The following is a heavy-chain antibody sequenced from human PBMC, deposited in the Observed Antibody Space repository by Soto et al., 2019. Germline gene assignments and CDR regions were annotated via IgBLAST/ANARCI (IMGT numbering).Heavy chain of an antibody. CDR2: INVGNGKT. CDR3: ARDRYYRSGTYNYFDY. J-gene: IGHJ4*02. D-gene: IGHD3-10*01. CDR1: GYTFNKYA. V-gene: IGHV1-3*01. Sequence: GASVKVSCKASGYTFNKYAIHWVRQAPGQRLEWMGWINVGNGKTKYSQKFQGRVTITRDTSANTVYMELSSLRSEDTAVYYCARDRYYRSGTYNYFDYWGQGTLVTVSS.